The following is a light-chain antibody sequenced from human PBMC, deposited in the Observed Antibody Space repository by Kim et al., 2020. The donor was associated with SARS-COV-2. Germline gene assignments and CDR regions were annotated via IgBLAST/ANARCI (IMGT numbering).Light chain of an antibody. Sequence: LGQTVRITCQGDSLRSYYASWYQQKPGQAPVLVIYGKNNRPSGIPDRLSGSSSGNTASLTITGAQAEDEADYYCNSRDTSGTHHVVFGGGTKLTVL. CDR1: SLRSYY. CDR3: NSRDTSGTHHVV. V-gene: IGLV3-19*01. J-gene: IGLJ2*01. CDR2: GKN.